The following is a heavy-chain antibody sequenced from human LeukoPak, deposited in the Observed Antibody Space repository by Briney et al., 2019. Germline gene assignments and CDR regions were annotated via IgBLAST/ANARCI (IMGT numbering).Heavy chain of an antibody. CDR3: ATDPSRLATGY. CDR2: FDPEDGET. J-gene: IGHJ4*02. V-gene: IGHV1-24*01. D-gene: IGHD5-12*01. Sequence: GGSLRLSCAASGFTFSNAWMSWVRQAPGKGLEWMGGFDPEDGETIYAQKFQGRVTMTEDTSTDTAYMELSSLRSEDTAVYYCATDPSRLATGYWGQGTLVTVSS. CDR1: GFTFSNAW.